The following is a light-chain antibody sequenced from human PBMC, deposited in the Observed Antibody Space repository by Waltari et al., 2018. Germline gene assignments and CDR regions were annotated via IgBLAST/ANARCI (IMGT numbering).Light chain of an antibody. J-gene: IGKJ1*01. CDR1: QSVASY. CDR3: QQRIGWPPWT. Sequence: EIVLTQSPAILSLSPGERATLSCRASQSVASYLAWYQQKPGQAPRLLIYDASNRASGIPARFSGSGSGTDFTLTISSLEPEDFAVYYCQQRIGWPPWTFGQGTKVEIK. CDR2: DAS. V-gene: IGKV3-11*01.